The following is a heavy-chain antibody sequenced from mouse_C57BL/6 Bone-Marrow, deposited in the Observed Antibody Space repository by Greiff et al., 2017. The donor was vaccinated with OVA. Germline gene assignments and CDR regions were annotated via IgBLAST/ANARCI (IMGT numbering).Heavy chain of an antibody. CDR3: ARSDSSGSYFDY. V-gene: IGHV1-4*01. CDR2: INPSSGYT. D-gene: IGHD3-2*02. Sequence: QVQLKQSGAELARPGASVKMSCKASGYTFTSYTMHWVKQRPGPGLEWIGYINPSSGYTKYNQKFKDKATLTADKSSSTAYMQLSSLTSEDSAVYYCARSDSSGSYFDYWGQGTTLTVSS. J-gene: IGHJ2*01. CDR1: GYTFTSYT.